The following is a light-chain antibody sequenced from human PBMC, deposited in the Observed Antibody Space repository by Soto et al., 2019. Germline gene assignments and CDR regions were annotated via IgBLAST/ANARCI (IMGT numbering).Light chain of an antibody. CDR1: QSLSSTY. V-gene: IGKV3-20*01. CDR2: GAS. Sequence: IVLTQSPGTLSLSPGERATLSCRASQSLSSTYLAWYQQKPGQAPRLLIYGASSRATGIPDRFSGSGSGTDFTLSISRLEPEDFAVYYCQQYARSTRTFGQGTKVDIX. CDR3: QQYARSTRT. J-gene: IGKJ1*01.